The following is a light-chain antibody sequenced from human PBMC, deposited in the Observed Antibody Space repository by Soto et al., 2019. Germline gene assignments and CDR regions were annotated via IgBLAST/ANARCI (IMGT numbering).Light chain of an antibody. J-gene: IGKJ1*01. CDR1: QSVSSGY. Sequence: IVLTQSPGNLSLSPGERGTLSCRASQSVSSGYLAWYQQKPGQAPRLLIYDASSRATGIPDRFSGSGSGTDFTLTISRLEPEDFDLYYCQQYGGTQRTFGQGTKV. V-gene: IGKV3-20*01. CDR3: QQYGGTQRT. CDR2: DAS.